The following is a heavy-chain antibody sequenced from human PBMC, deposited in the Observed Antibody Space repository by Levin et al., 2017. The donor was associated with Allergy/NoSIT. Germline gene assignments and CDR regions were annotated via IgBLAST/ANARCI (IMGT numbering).Heavy chain of an antibody. CDR3: ATLTFGGVSLEVPN. J-gene: IGHJ6*02. CDR1: GGTFSSYA. V-gene: IGHV1-69*04. CDR2: IIPILGIA. Sequence: SVKVSCKASGGTFSSYAISWVRQAPGQGLEWMGRIIPILGIANYAQKFQGRVTITADKSTSTAYMELSSLRSEDTAVYYCATLTFGGVSLEVPNWGQGTTVTVSS. D-gene: IGHD3-16*01.